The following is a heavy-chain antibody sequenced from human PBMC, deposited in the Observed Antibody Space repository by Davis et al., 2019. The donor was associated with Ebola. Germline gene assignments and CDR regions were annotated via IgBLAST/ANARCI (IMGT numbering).Heavy chain of an antibody. D-gene: IGHD6-19*01. J-gene: IGHJ5*02. CDR2: TYYSSKWFH. CDR1: GDSVSINSAG. Sequence: HSQTLSLTCDISGDSVSINSAGWNWIRQSPSRGLEWLGRTYYSSKWFHDYAVSVNGRITINPDTSKNQVSLQLNSVTPEDTAVYYCASGWLRGRFDPWGQGTLVTVSS. V-gene: IGHV6-1*01. CDR3: ASGWLRGRFDP.